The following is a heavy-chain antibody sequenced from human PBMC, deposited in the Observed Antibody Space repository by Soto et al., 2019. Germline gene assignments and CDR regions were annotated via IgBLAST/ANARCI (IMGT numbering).Heavy chain of an antibody. D-gene: IGHD6-13*01. Sequence: GGSLRLSCAASGFTFSSYGMHWVRQAPGKGLEWVAVIWYDGSNKYYADSVKGRFTISRDNSKNTLYLQMNSLRAEDTAVYYCARELVGQILAAADAFDIWGQGTMVTVSS. CDR3: ARELVGQILAAADAFDI. CDR2: IWYDGSNK. V-gene: IGHV3-33*01. CDR1: GFTFSSYG. J-gene: IGHJ3*02.